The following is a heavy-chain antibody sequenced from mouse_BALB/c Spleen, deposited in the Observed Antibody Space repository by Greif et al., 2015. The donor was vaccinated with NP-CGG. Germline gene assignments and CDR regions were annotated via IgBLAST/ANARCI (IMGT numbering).Heavy chain of an antibody. D-gene: IGHD2-4*01. CDR2: IWGDGST. J-gene: IGHJ4*01. V-gene: IGHV2-3*01. CDR1: GFSLTTYG. Sequence: QVQLQQSGPGLVAPSQSLSITCTVSGFSLTTYGVSWVRQPPGKGLEWLGVIWGDGSTNYHSALISRLSISKDNSKSQVFLRLNSLQTDDTATYYCAKRITTTGVYAMDYWGQGTSVTVSS. CDR3: AKRITTTGVYAMDY.